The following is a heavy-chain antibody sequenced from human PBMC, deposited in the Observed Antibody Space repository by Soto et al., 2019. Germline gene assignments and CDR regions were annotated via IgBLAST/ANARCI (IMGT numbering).Heavy chain of an antibody. CDR2: INHSGST. J-gene: IGHJ4*02. CDR1: GGSFSGYY. Sequence: QVQLQQWGAGLLKPSETLSLTCADYGGSFSGYYWSWIRQPPGKGLEWIGEINHSGSTNYNPSLKSRVTISVDTSKNQFSLKLSSVTAADTAVYYCARRRDLGIVVVPAATNFDYWGQGTLVTVSS. D-gene: IGHD2-2*03. V-gene: IGHV4-34*01. CDR3: ARRRDLGIVVVPAATNFDY.